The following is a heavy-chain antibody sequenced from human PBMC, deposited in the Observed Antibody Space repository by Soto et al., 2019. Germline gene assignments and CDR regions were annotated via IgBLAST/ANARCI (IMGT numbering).Heavy chain of an antibody. Sequence: GASVKVSCKASGYTFTSYDINWVRQATGQGLEWMGWMNPNSGNTGYAQKFQGRVTMTRNTSISTAYMELSSLRSEDTAVYYCAKPSDGCSGGSCYPPFAFDIWGQGTMVTVSS. V-gene: IGHV1-8*01. J-gene: IGHJ3*02. CDR3: AKPSDGCSGGSCYPPFAFDI. CDR2: MNPNSGNT. D-gene: IGHD2-15*01. CDR1: GYTFTSYD.